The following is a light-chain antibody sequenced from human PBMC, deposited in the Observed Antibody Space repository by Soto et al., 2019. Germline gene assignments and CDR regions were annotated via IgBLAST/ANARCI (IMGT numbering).Light chain of an antibody. J-gene: IGKJ1*01. CDR1: QSTSTW. Sequence: DIQMTQSPSTLSASVGDRVTITCRASQSTSTWLAWYQQRPGKTPKLLISEASKLESGVPSRFSGSGSGPEFTLTISSLQPDDFATYYCQQYSTYPYAFGQGTKVEIK. CDR3: QQYSTYPYA. V-gene: IGKV1-5*03. CDR2: EAS.